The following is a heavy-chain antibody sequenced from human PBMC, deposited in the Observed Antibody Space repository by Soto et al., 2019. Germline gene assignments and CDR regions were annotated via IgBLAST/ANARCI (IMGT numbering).Heavy chain of an antibody. D-gene: IGHD1-1*01. CDR1: GFTFSSYA. CDR3: ARSVQLERGLTDY. J-gene: IGHJ4*02. CDR2: ISYDGSNK. Sequence: GGSLRLSCAASGFTFSSYAMHWVRQAPGKGLEWVAVISYDGSNKYYADSVKGRFTISRDNSKNTLYLQMNSLRAEDTAVYYCARSVQLERGLTDYWGQGTLVTVSS. V-gene: IGHV3-30-3*01.